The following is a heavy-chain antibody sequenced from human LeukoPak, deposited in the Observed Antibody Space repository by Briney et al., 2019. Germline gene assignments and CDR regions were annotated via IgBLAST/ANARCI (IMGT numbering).Heavy chain of an antibody. V-gene: IGHV1-24*01. CDR3: TTRSGDFWSGFVN. CDR1: GNSLSGLS. CDR2: FDPEEAKM. J-gene: IGHJ4*02. Sequence: ASVKVSCKVSGNSLSGLSIQWVRQAPGKGLECMGGFDPEEAKMVYAQNFQGRVTMTEDTPTQTAYMELSGLTSDDTAVYYCTTRSGDFWSGFVNWGQGTLVTVSS. D-gene: IGHD3-3*01.